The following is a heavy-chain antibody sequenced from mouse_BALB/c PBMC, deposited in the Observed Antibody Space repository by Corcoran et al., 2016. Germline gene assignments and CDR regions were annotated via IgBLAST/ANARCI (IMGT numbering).Heavy chain of an antibody. CDR1: GFNIKDTY. CDR3: ARSREGNYVVY. J-gene: IGHJ2*01. CDR2: IDPANGNT. Sequence: VQLQQAGAELVKPGASVKLSCTASGFNIKDTYIHWMKQRPEQGLAGIGRIDPANGNTKYDTKFQGKATMTADTYSKTAYLQLSSLTSEATAVYYCARSREGNYVVYWGQGTTLTVSS. V-gene: IGHV14-3*02.